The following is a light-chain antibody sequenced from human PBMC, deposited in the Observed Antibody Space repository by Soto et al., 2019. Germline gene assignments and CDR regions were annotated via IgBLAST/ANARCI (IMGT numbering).Light chain of an antibody. CDR2: GAS. J-gene: IGKJ1*01. Sequence: EVVLTQSPATLSLSPGERATLSCRASQNVRTFLDWYQQKPGQAPRLLIYGASNRATGIPPRFSGSGSGTDFTLTISRLEPEDCAVYCCQQHSHWPPWTFGQGTRVEIQ. CDR1: QNVRTF. CDR3: QQHSHWPPWT. V-gene: IGKV3-11*01.